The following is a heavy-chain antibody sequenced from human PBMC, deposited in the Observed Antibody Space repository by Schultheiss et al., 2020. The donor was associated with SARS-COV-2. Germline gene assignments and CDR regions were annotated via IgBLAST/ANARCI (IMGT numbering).Heavy chain of an antibody. Sequence: ASVKVSCKASGGTFSSYAISWVRQAPGQGLEWMGWINVYNGNTNYAQKFQGRVTMTRDTSISTAYMELSRLRSDDTAVYYCARDRKRELLSPDDAFDIWGQGTMVTVSS. D-gene: IGHD1-26*01. CDR1: GGTFSSYA. CDR2: INVYNGNT. J-gene: IGHJ3*02. V-gene: IGHV1-18*01. CDR3: ARDRKRELLSPDDAFDI.